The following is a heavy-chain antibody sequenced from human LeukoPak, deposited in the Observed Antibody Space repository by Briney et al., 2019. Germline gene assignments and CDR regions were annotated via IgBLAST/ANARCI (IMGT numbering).Heavy chain of an antibody. V-gene: IGHV3-74*01. CDR2: ISTDGSST. Sequence: GGSLRLSCAASGFTFSSYWMHWVRQAPGKGLVWVSRISTDGSSTNSADSVKGRFTISRDNAKSTLYLQMNSLRAEDTAVYYCVREYSSSSGRAFDIWGQGTMVTVSP. CDR3: VREYSSSSGRAFDI. J-gene: IGHJ3*02. CDR1: GFTFSSYW. D-gene: IGHD6-6*01.